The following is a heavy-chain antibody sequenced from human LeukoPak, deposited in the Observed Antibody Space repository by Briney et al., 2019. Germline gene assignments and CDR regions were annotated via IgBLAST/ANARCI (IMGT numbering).Heavy chain of an antibody. V-gene: IGHV3-7*01. CDR3: ARLRGYYDTSGPIFDY. CDR2: IKQDGSEK. D-gene: IGHD3-22*01. J-gene: IGHJ4*02. CDR1: GFTFSSYR. Sequence: PGGSLRLSCAASGFTFSSYRMSWVRQAPGRGLEWVANIKQDGSEKSFVDAVKGRFSISRDNAKNSLYLQMNSLRAEDTAVYYCARLRGYYDTSGPIFDYWGQGTLVTVSS.